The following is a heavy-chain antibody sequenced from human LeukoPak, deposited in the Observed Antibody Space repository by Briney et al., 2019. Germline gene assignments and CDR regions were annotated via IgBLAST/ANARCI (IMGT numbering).Heavy chain of an antibody. CDR2: ITSSSSYI. Sequence: PGGSLRLSCAASGFSFGSYTMNWVRQAPGKGLEWVSSITSSSSYIYYADSVKDRFTISRDNAKNSLYLQMNSLRAEDTAVYYCARSGSSYYLDYWGQGTLVTVSS. V-gene: IGHV3-21*01. CDR1: GFSFGSYT. J-gene: IGHJ4*02. CDR3: ARSGSSYYLDY.